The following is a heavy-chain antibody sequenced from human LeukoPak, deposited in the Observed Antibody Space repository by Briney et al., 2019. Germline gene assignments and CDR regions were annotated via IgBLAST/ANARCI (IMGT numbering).Heavy chain of an antibody. V-gene: IGHV4-61*02. CDR2: IKTSGRT. Sequence: SQTPSLTCTDSGGSISSGSYYWSWIRQPAGKGLEWIGRIKTSGRTNYNPSLKSRVTISVDTSKNQFSLQLSSVTAADTAVYYCARDQGDGYNPRPFDYWGRGALVTVSS. D-gene: IGHD5-24*01. CDR1: GGSISSGSYY. CDR3: ARDQGDGYNPRPFDY. J-gene: IGHJ4*02.